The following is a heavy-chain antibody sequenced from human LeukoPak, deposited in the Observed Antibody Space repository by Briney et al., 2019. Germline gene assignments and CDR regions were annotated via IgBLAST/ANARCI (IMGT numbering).Heavy chain of an antibody. V-gene: IGHV1-69*04. CDR1: GDTFSSYA. Sequence: ASVKVSCKASGDTFSSYAISGVRQAPGQGLEWMGRIIPILGIANYAQKFQCRVTITADKSTSTAYMELSSLRSEAAAVYSCASMTIFGGFDPWGQGTLVTVSS. CDR3: ASMTIFGGFDP. D-gene: IGHD3-3*01. CDR2: IIPILGIA. J-gene: IGHJ5*02.